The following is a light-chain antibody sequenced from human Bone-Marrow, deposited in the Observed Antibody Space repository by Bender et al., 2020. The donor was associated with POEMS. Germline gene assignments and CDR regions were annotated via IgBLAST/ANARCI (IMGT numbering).Light chain of an antibody. Sequence: QSALTQPASVSGSPGQSITLSCSEAPSDIDYNLVSWYQQRPGKAPRLIVFEGSKRPSGVSSRFSGFKSGNTASLTISGLQAEDEADYYCCSFAGSIVVFGGGTKLTVL. CDR3: CSFAGSIVV. CDR2: EGS. J-gene: IGLJ2*01. CDR1: PSDIDYNL. V-gene: IGLV2-23*01.